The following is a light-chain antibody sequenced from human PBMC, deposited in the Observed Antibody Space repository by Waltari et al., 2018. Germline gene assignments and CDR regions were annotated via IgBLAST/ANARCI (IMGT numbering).Light chain of an antibody. CDR2: DNN. CDR1: SPHSGQNY. Sequence: QSVLTQPPSVSAAPGQKVTIPCPGSSPHSGQNYVSCHQQFPGTAPTLLIQDNNKRPSGIPDRFSGSTSGTSATLGITGLQTGDEADYYCGTWDSSLRGGVFGGGTKLTVL. CDR3: GTWDSSLRGGV. V-gene: IGLV1-51*01. J-gene: IGLJ2*01.